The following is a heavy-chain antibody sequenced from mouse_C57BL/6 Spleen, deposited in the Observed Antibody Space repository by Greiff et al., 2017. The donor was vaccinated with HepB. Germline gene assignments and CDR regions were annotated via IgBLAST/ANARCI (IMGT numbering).Heavy chain of an antibody. J-gene: IGHJ4*01. D-gene: IGHD2-2*01. CDR1: GFTFSSYA. CDR2: ISSGGDYI. CDR3: TRDTGWLRGYYYAMDY. V-gene: IGHV5-9-1*02. Sequence: EVQVVESGEGLVKPGGSLKLSCAASGFTFSSYAMSWVRQTPEKRLEWVAYISSGGDYIYYADTVKGRFTISRDNARNTLYLQMSSLKSEDTAMYYCTRDTGWLRGYYYAMDYWGQGTSVTVSS.